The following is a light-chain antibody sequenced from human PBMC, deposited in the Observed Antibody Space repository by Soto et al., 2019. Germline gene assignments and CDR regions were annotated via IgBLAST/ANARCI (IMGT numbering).Light chain of an antibody. CDR1: SSDVGGYNY. Sequence: QSALTQPASVSGSPGQSITISCTGTSSDVGGYNYVSWYQQHPGKAPKLMIYDVSNRPSGVSNRFSGSKSANTASLTISGLQAEDAADYYFSSYTGSSTYVVFGGGTKLTVL. J-gene: IGLJ2*01. V-gene: IGLV2-14*01. CDR3: SSYTGSSTYVV. CDR2: DVS.